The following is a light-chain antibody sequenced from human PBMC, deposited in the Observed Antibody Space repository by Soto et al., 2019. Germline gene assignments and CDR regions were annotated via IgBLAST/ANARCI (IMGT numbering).Light chain of an antibody. Sequence: EFVLTQSPATLSLSPGERATLSCRASQSVSSYLAWYQQKPGQAPRLLIYDASNRATGIPARFSGSGSGTDFTLTISSLEPEDFAVYYCQQHSNWPPWTFGQGTKVEIK. CDR3: QQHSNWPPWT. CDR2: DAS. V-gene: IGKV3-11*01. J-gene: IGKJ1*01. CDR1: QSVSSY.